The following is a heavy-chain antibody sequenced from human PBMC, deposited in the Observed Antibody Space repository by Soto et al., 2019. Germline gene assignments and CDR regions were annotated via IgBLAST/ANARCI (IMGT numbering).Heavy chain of an antibody. CDR2: IYYSGST. CDR1: GGSVSSYY. V-gene: IGHV4-59*08. J-gene: IGHJ4*02. CDR3: ARHYNRNYGLYSFDY. Sequence: PSETLSLTCTVSGGSVSSYYWSWLRQSPEKGLEWIGYIYYSGSTKYKPSLKSRVTISVDTAKNQFALKVSSATAADTAVYYCARHYNRNYGLYSFDYWGLGALVTVSS. D-gene: IGHD1-7*01.